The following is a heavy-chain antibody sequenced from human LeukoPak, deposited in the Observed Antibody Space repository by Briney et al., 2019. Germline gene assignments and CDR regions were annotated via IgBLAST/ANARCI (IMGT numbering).Heavy chain of an antibody. CDR2: IYTSGST. CDR3: ARVRRYYYDSSAYYGNYYYYYMDV. V-gene: IGHV4-4*07. Sequence: SETLSLTCTVSGGSMSNYYWSWIRQPAGKGLEWIGRIYTSGSTNYNPSLKSRVTMSVDTSKNQFSLKLSSVAAADTAVYYCARVRRYYYDSSAYYGNYYYYYMDVWGKGTTVTVSS. J-gene: IGHJ6*03. D-gene: IGHD3-22*01. CDR1: GGSMSNYY.